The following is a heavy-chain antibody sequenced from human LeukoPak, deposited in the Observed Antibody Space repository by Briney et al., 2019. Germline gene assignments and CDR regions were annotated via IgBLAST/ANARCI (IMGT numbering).Heavy chain of an antibody. CDR1: GFNFIDTW. Sequence: GGSLGLSCAASGFNFIDTWMNWVRQAPGKGLEWVARIKRKAVGGTADYAAPVKGRFTISRDDSENMLYLQMNSLKIEDTAVYYCARDWYHAFDFWGQGTTVTVSS. CDR3: ARDWYHAFDF. CDR2: IKRKAVGGTA. J-gene: IGHJ3*01. V-gene: IGHV3-15*07. D-gene: IGHD3-9*01.